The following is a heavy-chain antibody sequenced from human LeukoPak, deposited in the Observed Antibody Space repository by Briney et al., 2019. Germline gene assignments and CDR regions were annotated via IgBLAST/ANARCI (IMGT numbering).Heavy chain of an antibody. V-gene: IGHV4-4*07. J-gene: IGHJ6*03. Sequence: KPSETLSLTCTVSGGSISSYYWSWIRQPAGKGLEWIGRIYTSGGTNYNPSLKSRVTISVDKSKNQFSLKLSSVTAADTAVYYCARDLGWLSDPHYYYYYMDVWGKGTTVTVSS. CDR1: GGSISSYY. CDR3: ARDLGWLSDPHYYYYYMDV. D-gene: IGHD3-22*01. CDR2: IYTSGGT.